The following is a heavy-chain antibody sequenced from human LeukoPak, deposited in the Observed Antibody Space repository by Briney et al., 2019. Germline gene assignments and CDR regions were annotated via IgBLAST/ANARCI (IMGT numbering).Heavy chain of an antibody. CDR3: AKSMEIVVVPPWFDP. D-gene: IGHD2-2*03. V-gene: IGHV3-23*01. Sequence: PGGSLRLSCAASGFTFSSYAMSWVRQAPGKGLEWVSGISGSGGSTYYADSVKGRFTISRDNSKNTLYLQMNSLRAEDTAVYYCAKSMEIVVVPPWFDPWGQGTLVTVSS. CDR2: ISGSGGST. J-gene: IGHJ5*02. CDR1: GFTFSSYA.